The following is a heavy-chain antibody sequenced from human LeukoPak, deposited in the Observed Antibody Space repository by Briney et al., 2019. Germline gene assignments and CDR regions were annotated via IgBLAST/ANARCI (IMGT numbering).Heavy chain of an antibody. J-gene: IGHJ6*03. CDR3: ARSARFTYFYMDV. CDR2: IYASGSI. Sequence: SETLSLTCSVSGGSITNFFWTWIRQPAGKELEYIGRIYASGSIDYNPSLKSRVTMSVDTSNNQFSLNLTSVTAADTALYFCARSARFTYFYMDVWGKGTSVTVSS. D-gene: IGHD2-15*01. V-gene: IGHV4-4*07. CDR1: GGSITNFF.